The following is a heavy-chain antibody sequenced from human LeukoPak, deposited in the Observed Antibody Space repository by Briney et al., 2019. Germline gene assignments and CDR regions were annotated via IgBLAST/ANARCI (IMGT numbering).Heavy chain of an antibody. CDR1: RFTFSSYA. V-gene: IGHV3-23*01. Sequence: GGSLRLSCAASRFTFSSYAMSWVRQAPGKGLEWVSAISGSGGSTYYADPVKGRFTISRDNSKNTLYLQMNSLRADDTAVYYCAKASHYYDRGDYWGQGTLVTVSS. J-gene: IGHJ4*02. CDR3: AKASHYYDRGDY. CDR2: ISGSGGST. D-gene: IGHD3-22*01.